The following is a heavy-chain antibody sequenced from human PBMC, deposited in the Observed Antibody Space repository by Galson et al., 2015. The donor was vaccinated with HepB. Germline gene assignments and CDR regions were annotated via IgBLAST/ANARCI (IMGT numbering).Heavy chain of an antibody. J-gene: IGHJ1*01. D-gene: IGHD6-19*01. CDR1: AFTFSSYA. Sequence: SLRLSCAASAFTFSSYAILWVRQAPGKGLEWVSGMSDNGDNTFYADSVKGRFTISRDISKNTVYLQMNSLRVEDTAVYYCATRSGASGWYSYFQHWGQGTLVTVSS. V-gene: IGHV3-23*01. CDR2: MSDNGDNT. CDR3: ATRSGASGWYSYFQH.